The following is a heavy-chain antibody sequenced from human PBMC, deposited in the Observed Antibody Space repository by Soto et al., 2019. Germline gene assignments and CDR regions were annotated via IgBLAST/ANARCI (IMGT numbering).Heavy chain of an antibody. CDR2: SNAGNGNT. D-gene: IGHD6-19*01. CDR1: GYTFTSYA. V-gene: IGHV1-3*01. CDR3: ARVAGWTSYFDY. J-gene: IGHJ4*02. Sequence: QVQLVQSGAEVKKPGASVKVSCKASGYTFTSYAMHWVRQAPGQRLEWMGWSNAGNGNTKYSQKFQGRVTITRDTSASTAYMELSSLRSEDTAVYYCARVAGWTSYFDYWGQGTLVTVSS.